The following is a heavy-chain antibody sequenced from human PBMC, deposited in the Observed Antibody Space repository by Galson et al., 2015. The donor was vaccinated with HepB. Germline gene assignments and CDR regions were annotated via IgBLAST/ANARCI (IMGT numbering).Heavy chain of an antibody. Sequence: SLRLSCAASGFTFTSYWMSWVRQAPGKGLEWVAVISYDGSNKYYADSVKGRFTISRDNSKNTLYLQMNSLRAEDTAVYYCAREGIAVAGTGGGFDYWGQGTLVTVSS. J-gene: IGHJ4*02. CDR1: GFTFTSYW. CDR2: ISYDGSNK. D-gene: IGHD6-19*01. V-gene: IGHV3-30-3*01. CDR3: AREGIAVAGTGGGFDY.